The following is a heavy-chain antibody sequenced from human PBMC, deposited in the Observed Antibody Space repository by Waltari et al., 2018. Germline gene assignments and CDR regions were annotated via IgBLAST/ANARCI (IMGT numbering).Heavy chain of an antibody. V-gene: IGHV3-72*01. D-gene: IGHD3-22*01. CDR1: GFTFSDHY. CDR2: TRNKANSDTT. Sequence: EVQLVESGGGLVQPGGSLRLSCAASGFTFSDHYMDWVRQAQGKGLEWVGRTRNKANSDTTEYAASVKGRFTITSDDPQNSLYLQMNSLKPEDTAVYYCARSVVVKTVDYWGQGTLVTVSS. J-gene: IGHJ4*02. CDR3: ARSVVVKTVDY.